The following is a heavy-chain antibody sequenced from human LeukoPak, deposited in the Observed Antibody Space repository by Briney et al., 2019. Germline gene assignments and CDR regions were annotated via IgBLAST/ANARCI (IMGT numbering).Heavy chain of an antibody. CDR2: IYSGGST. D-gene: IGHD3-9*01. CDR1: GFTFSSNS. J-gene: IGHJ4*02. CDR3: AKGVSGHYDILTGNDD. Sequence: PGGSLRLSCSASGFTFSSNSMSWVRQAPGKGLEWVSVIYSGGSTYYADSVKGRFTISRDNSKNTLYLQMNSLRAEDTAVYYCAKGVSGHYDILTGNDDWGQGTLVTVSS. V-gene: IGHV3-53*01.